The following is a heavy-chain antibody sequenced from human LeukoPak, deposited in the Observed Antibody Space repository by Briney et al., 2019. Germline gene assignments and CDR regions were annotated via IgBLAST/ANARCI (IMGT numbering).Heavy chain of an antibody. J-gene: IGHJ4*02. CDR3: ARAQGDTTVTTLGLFDY. Sequence: ASAKVSCKASGYIFTSYGISWVRQAPGQGLEWMGWISAYNGNTNYAQKLQGRVTMTTDTSTSTAYMELRSLRSDDTAVYYCARAQGDTTVTTLGLFDYWGQGTLVTVSS. CDR1: GYIFTSYG. CDR2: ISAYNGNT. V-gene: IGHV1-18*01. D-gene: IGHD4-17*01.